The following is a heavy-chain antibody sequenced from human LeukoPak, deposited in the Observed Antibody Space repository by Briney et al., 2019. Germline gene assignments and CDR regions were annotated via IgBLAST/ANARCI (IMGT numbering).Heavy chain of an antibody. V-gene: IGHV3-23*01. Sequence: GGSLRLSCAASGFTFSSYAMSWVCQAPGKGLEWVSAISGSGGSTYYADSVKGRFTISRDNSKNTLYLQMNSLRAEDTAVYYCAKVGCSSTSCYLHYYYYMDVWGKGTTVTVSS. CDR2: ISGSGGST. CDR3: AKVGCSSTSCYLHYYYYMDV. J-gene: IGHJ6*03. D-gene: IGHD2-2*01. CDR1: GFTFSSYA.